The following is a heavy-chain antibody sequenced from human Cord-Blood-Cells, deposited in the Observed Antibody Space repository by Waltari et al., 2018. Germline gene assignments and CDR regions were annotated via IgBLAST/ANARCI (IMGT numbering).Heavy chain of an antibody. CDR2: IYYSGST. CDR1: GGSISSYY. D-gene: IGHD2-2*02. Sequence: QVQLQESGPGLVKPSETLSLTCTVSGGSISSYYWSWIRQPPGKGLEWIGYIYYSGSTNYNPSLKSRVTISVDTSKNQFSLKLSSVTAADTAVYYCARDRKYCSSTSCYRAFDIWGQGTMVTVSS. J-gene: IGHJ3*02. V-gene: IGHV4-59*01. CDR3: ARDRKYCSSTSCYRAFDI.